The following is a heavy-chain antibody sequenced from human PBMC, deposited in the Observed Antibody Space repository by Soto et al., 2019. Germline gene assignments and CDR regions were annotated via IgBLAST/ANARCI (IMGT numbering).Heavy chain of an antibody. D-gene: IGHD2-15*01. CDR1: GFTFSDYY. CDR2: ISSSGGTM. V-gene: IGHV3-11*01. CDR3: ARDAGRACSGGTCYSGYFDY. Sequence: QVQLVESGGGLVKPGGSLRLSCAASGFTFSDYYMNWIRQAPGKGLEWVSYISSSGGTMYYADSVKGRFTISRDNAKNSLYLQMNSLRAEDTDVYYCARDAGRACSGGTCYSGYFDYWGQGTLVTVSS. J-gene: IGHJ4*02.